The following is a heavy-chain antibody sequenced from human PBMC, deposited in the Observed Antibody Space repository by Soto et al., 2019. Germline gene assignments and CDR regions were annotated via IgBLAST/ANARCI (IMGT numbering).Heavy chain of an antibody. J-gene: IGHJ2*01. CDR1: GYTFTGYY. V-gene: IGHV1-2*02. CDR3: ARDWVVAATVFRYFDL. CDR2: INPNSGGT. D-gene: IGHD2-15*01. Sequence: ASVKVSCKASGYTFTGYYMHWVRQAPGQGLEWMGWINPNSGGTNYAQKFQGRVTMTRDTSISTAYMELSRLRSDDTAVYYCARDWVVAATVFRYFDLWGRGTLVTVSS.